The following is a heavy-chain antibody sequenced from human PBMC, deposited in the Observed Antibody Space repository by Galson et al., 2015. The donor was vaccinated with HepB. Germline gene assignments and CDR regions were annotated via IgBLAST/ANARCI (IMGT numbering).Heavy chain of an antibody. CDR2: IKQDGSEK. D-gene: IGHD7-27*01. CDR3: ARDLSGNWGYYYYYYMDV. V-gene: IGHV3-7*01. Sequence: SLRLSCAASGFTFSSYWMSWVRQAPGKGLEWVANIKQDGSEKYYVDSVKGRFTISRDNAKNSLYLQMNSLRAEDTAVYYCARDLSGNWGYYYYYYMDVWGKGTTVTVSS. CDR1: GFTFSSYW. J-gene: IGHJ6*03.